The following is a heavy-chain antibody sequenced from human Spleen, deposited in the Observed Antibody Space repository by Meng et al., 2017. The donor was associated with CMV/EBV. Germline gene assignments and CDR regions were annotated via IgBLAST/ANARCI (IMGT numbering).Heavy chain of an antibody. CDR2: INHSGST. V-gene: IGHV4-34*01. D-gene: IGHD2-2*01. CDR3: ARAPIVVVPVANWFDP. J-gene: IGHJ5*02. CDR1: GGSFSGYY. Sequence: QGRLQQWGAGLLKPSETLSLTCAVYGGSFSGYYWSWIRQPPGKGLEWIGEINHSGSTNYNPSLKSRVTISVDTSKNQFSLKLSSVTAADTAVYYSARAPIVVVPVANWFDPWGQGTLVTVSS.